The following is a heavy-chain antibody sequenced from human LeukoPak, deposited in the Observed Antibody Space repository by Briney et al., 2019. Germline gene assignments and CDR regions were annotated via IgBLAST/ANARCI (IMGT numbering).Heavy chain of an antibody. V-gene: IGHV3-9*01. Sequence: PGRSLRFSCAASGFTFDDYAMHWVRQAPGKGLEWVSGISWNSGSIGYADSVKGRFTISRDNAKNSLYLQMNSLRAEDTALYYCANDIGSLRPHYFDYWGQGTLVTVSS. J-gene: IGHJ4*02. CDR2: ISWNSGSI. CDR3: ANDIGSLRPHYFDY. CDR1: GFTFDDYA. D-gene: IGHD6-13*01.